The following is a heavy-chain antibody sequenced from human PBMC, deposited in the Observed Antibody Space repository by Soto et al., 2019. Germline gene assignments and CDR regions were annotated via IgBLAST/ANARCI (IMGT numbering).Heavy chain of an antibody. Sequence: ASVKVSCKASGYTFTGYYMHWVRQAPGQVLEWMGWINPNSGGTNYAQKFQGWVTMTRDTSISTAYMELSRLRSDDTAVYYCARGAWNTAMVEYWGQGTMVTISS. V-gene: IGHV1-2*04. CDR2: INPNSGGT. CDR1: GYTFTGYY. CDR3: ARGAWNTAMVEY. D-gene: IGHD5-18*01. J-gene: IGHJ4*02.